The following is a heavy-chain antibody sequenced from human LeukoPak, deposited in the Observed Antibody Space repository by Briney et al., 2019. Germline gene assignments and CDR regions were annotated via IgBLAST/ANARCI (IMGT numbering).Heavy chain of an antibody. CDR1: GYTFTSYN. J-gene: IGHJ4*02. D-gene: IGHD3-22*01. Sequence: ASVKVSCKASGYTFTSYNINWVRQATGQGLEWMGWMNPNSGNTGYAQKFQGRVTITRNTSISTAYMELSSLRSEDTAVYYCATGYYYDSSGTHYWGQGTLVTVSS. CDR2: MNPNSGNT. V-gene: IGHV1-8*03. CDR3: ATGYYYDSSGTHY.